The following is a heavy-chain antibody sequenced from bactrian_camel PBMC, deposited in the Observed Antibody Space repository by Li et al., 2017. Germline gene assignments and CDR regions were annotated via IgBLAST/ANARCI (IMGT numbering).Heavy chain of an antibody. CDR3: AADTWSSFSDCKVFQTDRHRYV. J-gene: IGHJ4*01. CDR1: VNSNNLNC. D-gene: IGHD4*01. V-gene: IGHV3S54*01. Sequence: HVQLVESGGGLVQAGGSLNLSCAATVNSNNLNCMGWFRQTPGKEREGVAAVFPGAGVTYYADSVKGRFTISQDTAKTTGFLQMNSLKPEDTAMYYCAADTWSSFSDCKVFQTDRHRYVWGQGTQVTVS. CDR2: VFPGAGVT.